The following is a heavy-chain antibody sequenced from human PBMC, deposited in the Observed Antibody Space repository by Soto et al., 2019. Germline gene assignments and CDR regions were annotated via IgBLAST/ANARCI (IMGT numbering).Heavy chain of an antibody. J-gene: IGHJ6*02. V-gene: IGHV4-31*03. Sequence: SETLSRTCTVSGGSISSGYYYWIWIRQHPGKVLDWIGYIYYSGITYYNLSLKSRVTISVDTSKNQFSLKLSSVTAADTAVYYCARDRYDFWSGYLLEDYYYGMDVWGQGTTVTVSS. CDR3: ARDRYDFWSGYLLEDYYYGMDV. CDR1: GGSISSGYYY. D-gene: IGHD3-3*01. CDR2: IYYSGIT.